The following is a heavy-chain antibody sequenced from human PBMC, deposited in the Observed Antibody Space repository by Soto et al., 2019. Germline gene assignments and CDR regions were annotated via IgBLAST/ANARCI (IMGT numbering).Heavy chain of an antibody. CDR3: ARSSIEPRVFMYPFDS. CDR1: DGALSSGGYA. Sequence: SETLSLTCAVIDGALSSGGYAWTWIRQPPGKGLEWIGHIYLTGITYYNPSLKSRVTLSVDRSKNQFSLTLSSVTAADTAVYYCARSSIEPRVFMYPFDSWGQGTLVTVSS. V-gene: IGHV4-30-2*01. J-gene: IGHJ4*02. D-gene: IGHD6-6*01. CDR2: IYLTGIT.